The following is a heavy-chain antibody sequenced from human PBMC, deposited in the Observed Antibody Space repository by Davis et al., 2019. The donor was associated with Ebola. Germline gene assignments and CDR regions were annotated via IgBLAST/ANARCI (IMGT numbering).Heavy chain of an antibody. J-gene: IGHJ4*02. Sequence: PSETLSLTCTVSGGSISSYYWSWIRQPPGKGLEWIGYIYYSGSTNYNPSLKSRVTISVDTSKNQFSLKLSSVTAADTAVYYCAREGMATKLGAYYFDYWGQGTLVTVSS. D-gene: IGHD5-24*01. CDR2: IYYSGST. CDR1: GGSISSYY. CDR3: AREGMATKLGAYYFDY. V-gene: IGHV4-59*01.